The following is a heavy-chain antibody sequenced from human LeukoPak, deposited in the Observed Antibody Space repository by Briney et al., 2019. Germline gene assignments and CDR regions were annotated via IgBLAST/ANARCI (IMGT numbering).Heavy chain of an antibody. CDR2: ISSGGSTT. D-gene: IGHD4-17*01. CDR1: GFSFSDYY. Sequence: PGGSLRLSCAASGFSFSDYYMSWIRQAPGKGLEWVSYISSGGSTTYYADSVKGRFTISRDNAQKSVYLQMNSLRVEDTAVYYCARDYPLAYGVAGEASSDYWGQGTLVTVSS. V-gene: IGHV3-11*01. J-gene: IGHJ4*02. CDR3: ARDYPLAYGVAGEASSDY.